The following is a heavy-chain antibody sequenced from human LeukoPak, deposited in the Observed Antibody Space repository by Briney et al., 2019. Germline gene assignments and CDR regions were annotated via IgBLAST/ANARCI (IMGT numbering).Heavy chain of an antibody. CDR1: GFTVSSNY. Sequence: PGGSLRLSCAASGFTVSSNYMSWVRQAPGKGLEWVSYISSSSSTIYYADSVKGRFTISRDNAKNSLYLQMNSLRDEDTAVYYCASQDTALHYYYGMDVWGQGTTVTVSS. V-gene: IGHV3-48*02. CDR3: ASQDTALHYYYGMDV. D-gene: IGHD5-18*01. CDR2: ISSSSSTI. J-gene: IGHJ6*02.